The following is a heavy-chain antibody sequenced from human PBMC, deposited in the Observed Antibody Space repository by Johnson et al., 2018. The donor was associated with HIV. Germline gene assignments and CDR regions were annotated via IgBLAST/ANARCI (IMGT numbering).Heavy chain of an antibody. CDR1: GFTFSSYW. V-gene: IGHV3-7*02. Sequence: EVQLVESGGGVVQPGGSLRLSCAASGFTFSSYWMSWVRQAPGKGLEWVANIKHDGSEKYYVDSVKGRFTISRDNSKNTLYLQMNSLRAEDTAVYYCARQLKYYYDSSGYYYLSSAAFDIWGQGTMVTVSS. CDR3: ARQLKYYYDSSGYYYLSSAAFDI. D-gene: IGHD3-22*01. J-gene: IGHJ3*02. CDR2: IKHDGSEK.